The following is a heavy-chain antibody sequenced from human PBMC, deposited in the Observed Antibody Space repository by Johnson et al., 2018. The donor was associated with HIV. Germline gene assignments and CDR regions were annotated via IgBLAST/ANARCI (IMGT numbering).Heavy chain of an antibody. CDR1: GFTFDDHG. D-gene: IGHD5-18*01. J-gene: IGHJ3*02. V-gene: IGHV3-20*04. Sequence: VQLVESGGGVVRPGGSLRLSCAASGFTFDDHGMSWVRQGSGKWLECVSGINWNGGRTGYADSVKGRFTISRDNAKKSLYLQMNSLRAEDTALYYCLRCVGVYGYDECDAFDIWGQGTMVTISS. CDR2: INWNGGRT. CDR3: LRCVGVYGYDECDAFDI.